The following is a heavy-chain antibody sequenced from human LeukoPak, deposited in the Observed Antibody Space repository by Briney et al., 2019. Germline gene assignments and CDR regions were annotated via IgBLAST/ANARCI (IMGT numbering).Heavy chain of an antibody. CDR3: ARGATIWYGMDV. D-gene: IGHD5-24*01. CDR1: GFTFSSYS. Sequence: GGSLRLSCAASGFTFSSYSMNWVRQAPGKGLEWVSSISSSSSYIYYADSVKGRFTISRDNAKNSLYLQMNSLRAEDTAVYYCARGATIWYGMDVWGQGTTVTVSS. CDR2: ISSSSSYI. J-gene: IGHJ6*02. V-gene: IGHV3-21*01.